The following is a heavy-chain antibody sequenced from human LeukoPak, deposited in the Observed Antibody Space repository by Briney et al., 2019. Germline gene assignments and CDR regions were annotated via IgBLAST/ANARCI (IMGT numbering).Heavy chain of an antibody. D-gene: IGHD3-10*01. CDR3: GRALGHYGSGSYYSDF. J-gene: IGHJ4*02. V-gene: IGHV3-30*03. CDR1: GFTFSTYA. Sequence: GGSLRLSCAASGFTFSTYAMHWVRQAPGKGLEWVTVISYDGTNKYYADSVKGRFTISRDNAKNSLYLQMNSLRAEDTAVYYCGRALGHYGSGSYYSDFWGQGTLVTVSS. CDR2: ISYDGTNK.